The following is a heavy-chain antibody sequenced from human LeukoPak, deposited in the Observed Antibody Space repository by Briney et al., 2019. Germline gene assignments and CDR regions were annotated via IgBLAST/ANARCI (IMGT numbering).Heavy chain of an antibody. CDR1: GGSFSNFA. J-gene: IGHJ5*02. Sequence: SVKVSCKASGGSFSNFAISWVRQAPGQGLEWMGGILPITATSNYAQQFQGRVSFTADESTSTAYMELSSLRSDDTAVYYCARGAYMDLRRSFDPWGQGTLVTVSS. V-gene: IGHV1-69*13. CDR3: ARGAYMDLRRSFDP. D-gene: IGHD5-12*01. CDR2: ILPITATS.